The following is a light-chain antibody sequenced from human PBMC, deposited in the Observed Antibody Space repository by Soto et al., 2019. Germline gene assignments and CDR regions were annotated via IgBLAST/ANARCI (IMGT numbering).Light chain of an antibody. V-gene: IGKV1-39*01. CDR3: QQSYTTPYT. Sequence: DILMTQSPSSLSVSLGDRVTITCRASQNIDSYLNWYQQKPGKAPKLLIYAASSLQSGVPSGFSGSGSGTDFTLTISSLQPEDFATYYCQQSYTTPYTFGQGTKLEIK. CDR1: QNIDSY. J-gene: IGKJ2*01. CDR2: AAS.